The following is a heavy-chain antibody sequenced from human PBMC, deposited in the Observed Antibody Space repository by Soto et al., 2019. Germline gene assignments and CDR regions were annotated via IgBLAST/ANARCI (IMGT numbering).Heavy chain of an antibody. CDR1: GYTFTNYD. CDR2: MNPNSGNT. J-gene: IGHJ6*02. V-gene: IGHV1-8*01. D-gene: IGHD6-19*01. CDR3: ARGPSSSDWRYYHYYGMDV. Sequence: QVQLVQSGAEVKKPGASVKVSCKASGYTFTNYDINWVRQATGQGLEWMGWMNPNSGNTGYAQKFQGRVTMTRNTSISTAYMELSSLRSEDTAVYYCARGPSSSDWRYYHYYGMDVWGQGTTVTVSS.